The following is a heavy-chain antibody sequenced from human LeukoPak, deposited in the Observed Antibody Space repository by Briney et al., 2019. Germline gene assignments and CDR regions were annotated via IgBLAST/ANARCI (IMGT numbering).Heavy chain of an antibody. J-gene: IGHJ4*02. CDR2: ISGSGGST. CDR1: GFTFSSYA. V-gene: IGHV3-23*01. D-gene: IGHD3-10*01. CDR3: ARDSQLLWFGELTYFDY. Sequence: PGGSLRLSCAASGFTFSSYAMSWVRQAPGKGLEWVSAISGSGGSTYYADSVKGRFTISRDNAKNSLYLQMNSLRAEDTAVYYCARDSQLLWFGELTYFDYWGQGTLVTVSS.